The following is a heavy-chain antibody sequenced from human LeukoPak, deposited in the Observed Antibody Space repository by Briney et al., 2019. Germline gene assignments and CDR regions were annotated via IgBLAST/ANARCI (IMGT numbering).Heavy chain of an antibody. V-gene: IGHV3-48*04. J-gene: IGHJ4*02. CDR3: ARDLIYYDSSGSDY. Sequence: HPGGSLRLSCAASVFTFSSYGMNWVRQAPGKGLEWVSYISSSGSTIYYADSVKGRFTISRDNAKNSLYLQMNSLRAEDTAVYYCARDLIYYDSSGSDYWGQGTLVTVSS. CDR1: VFTFSSYG. CDR2: ISSSGSTI. D-gene: IGHD3-22*01.